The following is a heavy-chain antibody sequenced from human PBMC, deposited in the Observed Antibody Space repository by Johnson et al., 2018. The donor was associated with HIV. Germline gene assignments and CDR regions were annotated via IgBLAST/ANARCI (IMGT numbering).Heavy chain of an antibody. CDR1: GFTFSDYY. CDR2: INWNGGST. V-gene: IGHV3-20*04. Sequence: MQLVESGGGLVKPGGSLRLSCVASGFTFSDYYMTWVRQAPGKGLEWVSGINWNGGSTGYADSVKGRFTISRDNAKNSLYLQMNSLRVEDTALYYCARVRGITMIVVVKSYDAFDIWGQGTMVTVSS. CDR3: ARVRGITMIVVVKSYDAFDI. D-gene: IGHD3-22*01. J-gene: IGHJ3*02.